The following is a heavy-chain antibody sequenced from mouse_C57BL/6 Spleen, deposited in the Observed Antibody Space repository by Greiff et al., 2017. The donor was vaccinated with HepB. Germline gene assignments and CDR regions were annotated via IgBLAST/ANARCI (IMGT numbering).Heavy chain of an antibody. Sequence: VQLQQSGPGLVQPSQSLSITCTVSGFSLTSYGVHWVRQSPGKGLEWLGVIWSGGSTDYNAAFISRLSISKDNSKSQVFFKMNSLQADDTAIYYCARNPSITTVVAKGYFDVWGTGTTVTVSS. J-gene: IGHJ1*03. D-gene: IGHD1-1*01. CDR3: ARNPSITTVVAKGYFDV. CDR1: GFSLTSYG. V-gene: IGHV2-2*01. CDR2: IWSGGST.